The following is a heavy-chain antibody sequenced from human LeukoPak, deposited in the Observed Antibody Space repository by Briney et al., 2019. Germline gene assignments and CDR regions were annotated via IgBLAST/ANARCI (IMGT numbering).Heavy chain of an antibody. J-gene: IGHJ4*02. CDR1: GFTFSSYE. V-gene: IGHV3-48*03. CDR2: ISSSGSTI. D-gene: IGHD5-24*01. Sequence: PGGSLRLSCAASGFTFSSYEMNWVRQAPGKGLEWVSYISSSGSTIYYADSVKGRFTISRDNAKNSLYLQMNSLRAEDTAVYYFARSDGYNSLDYWGQGTLVTVSS. CDR3: ARSDGYNSLDY.